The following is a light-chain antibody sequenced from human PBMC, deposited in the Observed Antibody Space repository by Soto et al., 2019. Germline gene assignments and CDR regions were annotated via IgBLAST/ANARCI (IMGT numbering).Light chain of an antibody. Sequence: EIVMTQFPATLSSSGGESATLCFRATRSVSSYLAWYQQKPGQAPRLLIYDASSRPTDIPARFSGSGSGTDFTLTISSLEPEDFALYYCQQRSNWPITFGQGTRLEVK. J-gene: IGKJ5*01. CDR1: RSVSSY. CDR3: QQRSNWPIT. CDR2: DAS. V-gene: IGKV3-11*01.